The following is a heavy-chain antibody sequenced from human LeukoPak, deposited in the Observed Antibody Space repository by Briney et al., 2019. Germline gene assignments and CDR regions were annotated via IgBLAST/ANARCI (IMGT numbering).Heavy chain of an antibody. D-gene: IGHD6-19*01. CDR2: ISGSGGST. CDR1: GFTFNNYW. Sequence: GGSLRLSCAASGFTFNNYWIHWVRQAPGKGLEWVSAISGSGGSTYYADSVKGRFTISRDNSKNTLYLQMNSLRAEDTAVYYCAKDRTYSSGWYGASDYWGQGTLVTVSS. V-gene: IGHV3-23*01. CDR3: AKDRTYSSGWYGASDY. J-gene: IGHJ4*02.